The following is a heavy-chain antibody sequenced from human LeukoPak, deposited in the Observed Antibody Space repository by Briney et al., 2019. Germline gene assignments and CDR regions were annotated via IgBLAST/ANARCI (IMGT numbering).Heavy chain of an antibody. CDR2: INHSGST. CDR3: ARLQDYYDRSLSFDY. V-gene: IGHV4-34*01. D-gene: IGHD3-22*01. CDR1: GGSFSGFS. Sequence: SETLSLICAVYGGSFSGFSWSWVRQSPGKGLEWIAEINHSGSTNYNPSLMSRVTISVDTSKNQFSLKLTSVTAADTAVYYCARLQDYYDRSLSFDYWGQGTLVTVSS. J-gene: IGHJ4*02.